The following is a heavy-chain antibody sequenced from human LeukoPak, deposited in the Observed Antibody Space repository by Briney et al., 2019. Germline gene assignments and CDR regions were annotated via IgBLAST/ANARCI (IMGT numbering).Heavy chain of an antibody. CDR2: IWYDGSNK. CDR1: GFTFSSYG. D-gene: IGHD5-24*01. CDR3: ARARMRWLQPSTFFN. Sequence: GGSLRLSCAASGFTFSSYGMHWVRQAPGKGLEWVAVIWYDGSNKYYADSVKGRFTISRDNSKNTLYLQMNSLRAEDTAVYYCARARMRWLQPSTFFNWGRGTLVTVSS. J-gene: IGHJ4*02. V-gene: IGHV3-33*01.